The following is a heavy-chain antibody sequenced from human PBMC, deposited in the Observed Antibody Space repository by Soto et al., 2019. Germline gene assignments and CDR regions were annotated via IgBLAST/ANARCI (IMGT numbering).Heavy chain of an antibody. CDR3: ARDQRVRGVMYYMDV. J-gene: IGHJ6*03. D-gene: IGHD3-10*01. V-gene: IGHV3-33*08. CDR1: GFTFSTYW. Sequence: GGSLRLSCAASGFTFSTYWMTWVRRAPGKGLEWVAVLWCDGSNKYYADSVKGRFTISRDNSKNTLYLKMNSLRAKDNAVYYCARDQRVRGVMYYMDVWGKGTTVTVSS. CDR2: LWCDGSNK.